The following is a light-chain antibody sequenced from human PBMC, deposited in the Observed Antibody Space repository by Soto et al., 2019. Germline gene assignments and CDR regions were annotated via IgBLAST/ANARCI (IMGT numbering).Light chain of an antibody. CDR3: LHDHSYSPHT. CDR1: QSISSW. V-gene: IGKV1-5*03. J-gene: IGKJ2*01. CDR2: EAS. Sequence: DIQMTQSPSTLSASVGDRVTITCRASQSISSWLAWYQQKPGKAPNLLIYEASSLESGVPSRFSGSGSGTEFTLTISSLQPDDSSTSYCLHDHSYSPHTFGQGTELEIK.